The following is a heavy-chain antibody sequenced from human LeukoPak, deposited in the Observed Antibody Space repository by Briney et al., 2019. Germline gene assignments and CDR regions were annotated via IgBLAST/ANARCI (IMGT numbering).Heavy chain of an antibody. CDR3: ARVPSYCSGGSCYSYKWFDP. CDR1: GYTFTSYS. Sequence: ASVKVSCKASGYTFTSYSISWVRQAPGQGLEWMGWISAYNGYTKSAQKLQGRVTMTTDTSTSTAYMELRSLRSDDTAVYYCARVPSYCSGGSCYSYKWFDPWGQGTLVTVSS. J-gene: IGHJ5*02. CDR2: ISAYNGYT. V-gene: IGHV1-18*01. D-gene: IGHD2-15*01.